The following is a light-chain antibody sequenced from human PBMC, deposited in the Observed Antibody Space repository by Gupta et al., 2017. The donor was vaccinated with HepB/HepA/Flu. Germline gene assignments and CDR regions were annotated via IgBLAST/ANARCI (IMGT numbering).Light chain of an antibody. V-gene: IGKV3-11*01. CDR2: DAS. CDR3: QYHST. J-gene: IGKJ4*01. CDR1: QSVSIY. Sequence: EIVLTQSPATLSLSPGERATLSCRASQSVSIYLAWYQQKPGQAPRLLMFDASNRAAGIPARFSGSGSGTDFTLTIRSLEPEDFAVYFCQYHSTFGGGTKVEIK.